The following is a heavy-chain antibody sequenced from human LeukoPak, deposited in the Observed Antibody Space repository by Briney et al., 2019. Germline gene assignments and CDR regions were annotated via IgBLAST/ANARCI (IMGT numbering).Heavy chain of an antibody. Sequence: GGSLRLSCAASGFTVSSNYMSWVRQAPGKGLEWVSEIYSDGSTYYAAPVKGRFSISRDNSKNTVSLRMNSLRAEDTAVYYCARDLREHGVFDMWGQGTMVTVSS. CDR3: ARDLREHGVFDM. V-gene: IGHV3-53*01. CDR2: IYSDGST. J-gene: IGHJ3*02. D-gene: IGHD1-26*01. CDR1: GFTVSSNY.